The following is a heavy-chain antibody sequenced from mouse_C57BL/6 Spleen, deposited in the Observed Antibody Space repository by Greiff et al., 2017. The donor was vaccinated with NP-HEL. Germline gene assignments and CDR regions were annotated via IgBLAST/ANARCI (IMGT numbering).Heavy chain of an antibody. Sequence: QVQLQQSGPELVKPGASVQISCKASGYAFSSSWMNWVKQRPGKGLEWIGRIYPGDGDTNYNGKFKGKATLTADKSSSTAYMQLSSLTSEDSAVYFCAREGGENYFDYWGQGTTLTVSS. V-gene: IGHV1-82*01. CDR2: IYPGDGDT. J-gene: IGHJ2*01. CDR1: GYAFSSSW. CDR3: AREGGENYFDY.